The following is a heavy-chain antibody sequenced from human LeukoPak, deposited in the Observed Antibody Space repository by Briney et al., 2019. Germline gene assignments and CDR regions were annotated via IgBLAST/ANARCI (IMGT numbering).Heavy chain of an antibody. D-gene: IGHD5-12*01. V-gene: IGHV3-30*02. Sequence: PGGSLRLSCARSGFTFSSYVMHWVRQAPGKGLEGVACIRYDGSNKYYADAVKGRFTISRDNSKNTLYLQMNSLRAEGTAVYYCAKLGGYSGDDPRIAEAGYFDYWGQGTLVTVSS. CDR3: AKLGGYSGDDPRIAEAGYFDY. CDR1: GFTFSSYV. J-gene: IGHJ4*02. CDR2: IRYDGSNK.